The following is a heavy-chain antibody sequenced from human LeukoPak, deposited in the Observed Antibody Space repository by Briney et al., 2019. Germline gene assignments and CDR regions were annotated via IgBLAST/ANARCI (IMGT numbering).Heavy chain of an antibody. CDR3: ARGPLSAMRTSFDY. CDR2: ISSSSSYI. CDR1: GFTFSSYS. Sequence: PGGSLRLSCAASGFTFSSYSMNSVRQAPGKGLEWVSSISSSSSYIYYADSVKGRFTISRDNAQNSLYLQMNSLRAADTAVYYCARGPLSAMRTSFDYWGQGTLVTVSS. J-gene: IGHJ4*02. D-gene: IGHD2-8*01. V-gene: IGHV3-21*01.